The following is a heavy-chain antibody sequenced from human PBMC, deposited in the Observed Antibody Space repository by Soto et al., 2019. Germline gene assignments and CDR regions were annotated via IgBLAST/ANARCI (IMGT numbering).Heavy chain of an antibody. CDR2: ILHDGNNK. J-gene: IGHJ4*02. CDR3: ARLAEDGSCCDLGY. V-gene: IGHV3-30-3*01. Sequence: QVQRVESGGGVVQPGRSLRLSCAAYGFTISNYIMHWVRQAPGKGLEWVAMILHDGNNKYYADSVKGRFTISRDNSKNTLYRQMNSQKTADTAMYYCARLAEDGSCCDLGYWAKGTLVTVSS. D-gene: IGHD3-10*01. CDR1: GFTISNYI.